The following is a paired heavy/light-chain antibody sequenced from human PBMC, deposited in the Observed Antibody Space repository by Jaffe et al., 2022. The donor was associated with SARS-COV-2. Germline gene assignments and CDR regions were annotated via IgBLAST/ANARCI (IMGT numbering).Light chain of an antibody. J-gene: IGLJ3*02. CDR2: DVI. Sequence: HSALTQPRSVSESPGQSVTISCTGTSSDVGAYDFVSWYQHRPGKAPKLMIYDVIKRPSGVPDRFSGSKSGNTASLTISGLQAEDEADYYCSSYAGSYTFGVFGGGTRLTVL. V-gene: IGLV2-11*01. CDR3: SSYAGSYTFGV. CDR1: SSDVGAYDF.
Heavy chain of an antibody. CDR3: ARDISYYASEF. V-gene: IGHV3-33*01. Sequence: QVQLMESGGGVVQPGRSLRLSCAASGFIFSSHGMHWVRQAPGKGLEWVAAIRYDGSEKEYADSVKGRFTISRDDSKSTVYLQMNSLRAEDTAVYYCARDISYYASEFWGQGTLVTVSS. J-gene: IGHJ4*02. CDR1: GFIFSSHG. D-gene: IGHD1-26*01. CDR2: IRYDGSEK.